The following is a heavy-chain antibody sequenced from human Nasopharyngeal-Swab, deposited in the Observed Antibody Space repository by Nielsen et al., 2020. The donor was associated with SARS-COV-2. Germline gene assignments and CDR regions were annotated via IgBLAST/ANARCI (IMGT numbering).Heavy chain of an antibody. J-gene: IGHJ6*02. Sequence: WIRQSPSRGLEWLGRTYYRSKWNNDYAVSVKSRITINPDTSKNQFSLQLNSVTPEDTAVYYCARDGIAAAGYYYYEYGMDVWGQGTTVTVSS. CDR2: TYYRSKWNN. V-gene: IGHV6-1*01. CDR3: ARDGIAAAGYYYYEYGMDV. D-gene: IGHD6-13*01.